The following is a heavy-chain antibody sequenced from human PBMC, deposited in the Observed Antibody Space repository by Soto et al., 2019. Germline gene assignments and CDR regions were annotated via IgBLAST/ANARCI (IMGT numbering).Heavy chain of an antibody. V-gene: IGHV1-2*02. CDR2: INANNGGA. D-gene: IGHD6-25*01. Sequence: HVQLVQSGAEVKKHGASVKVSCKASGYTFTDYHIHWVRQAPGQGLEFMGGINANNGGAGSAQQFQGRVTVTRDTTITTVYMELSNLRSDDTAVYYCAREGGSETLQPSYTWFETWGQGTLVTVSS. CDR1: GYTFTDYH. CDR3: AREGGSETLQPSYTWFET. J-gene: IGHJ5*02.